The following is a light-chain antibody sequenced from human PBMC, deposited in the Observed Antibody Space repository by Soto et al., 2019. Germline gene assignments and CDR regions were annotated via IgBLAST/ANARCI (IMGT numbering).Light chain of an antibody. J-gene: IGKJ4*01. CDR1: QSVPSSY. Sequence: EIVLTQSPGILSLSPGERATLSCRASQSVPSSYLAWYQQKPGQAPRLLIFTASTRATGIPDRFSGSGFGTDFTLTISRREPGDSAVYYCQQYGTAPLTFGGGAKVEI. CDR2: TAS. V-gene: IGKV3-20*01. CDR3: QQYGTAPLT.